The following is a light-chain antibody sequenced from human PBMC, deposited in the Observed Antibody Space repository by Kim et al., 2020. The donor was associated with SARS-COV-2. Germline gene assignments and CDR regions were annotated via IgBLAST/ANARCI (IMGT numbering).Light chain of an antibody. CDR1: QSLLYRNGYNY. CDR3: MKYTQTPLT. Sequence: DIVMTQSPLSLPVTPGEPASISCRSSQSLLYRNGYNYLGWYLQKPGKSPQLLIYLGTNRASGVPDRFSGSGSGTDFTLKISRVEDADVVVYYCMKYTQTPLTFGGGTKVDIK. CDR2: LGT. V-gene: IGKV2-28*01. J-gene: IGKJ4*01.